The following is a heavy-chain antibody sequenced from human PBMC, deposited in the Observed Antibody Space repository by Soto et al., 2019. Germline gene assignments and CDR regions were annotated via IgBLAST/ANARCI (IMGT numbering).Heavy chain of an antibody. CDR3: AKGGPPIFGVVIIGDHFDY. Sequence: GGSLRLSCAASGFTFSSYAMSWVRQAPGKGLEWVSAISGSGGSTYYANSVKGRFTISRDNSKNTLYLQMNSLRAEDTAVYYCAKGGPPIFGVVIIGDHFDYWGQGTLVTVSS. J-gene: IGHJ4*02. V-gene: IGHV3-23*01. D-gene: IGHD3-3*01. CDR2: ISGSGGST. CDR1: GFTFSSYA.